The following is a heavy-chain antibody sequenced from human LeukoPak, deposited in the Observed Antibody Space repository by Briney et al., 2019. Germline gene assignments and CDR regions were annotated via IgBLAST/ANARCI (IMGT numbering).Heavy chain of an antibody. CDR3: ARHLQQLASRFDP. Sequence: GESLKISCKGSGYSFTSYWISWVRQMPGKGLEWMGRIDPSDSYTNYSPSFQGHVTISADKSISTAYLQWSSLKASDTAMYYCARHLQQLASRFDPWGQGTLVTVSS. J-gene: IGHJ5*02. D-gene: IGHD6-13*01. V-gene: IGHV5-10-1*01. CDR2: IDPSDSYT. CDR1: GYSFTSYW.